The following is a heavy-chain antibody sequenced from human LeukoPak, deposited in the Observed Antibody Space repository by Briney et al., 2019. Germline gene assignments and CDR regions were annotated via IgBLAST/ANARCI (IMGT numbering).Heavy chain of an antibody. Sequence: SQTLSLTCSVSGDSISSDGYYWTWIRQHPGEGLEWIGYMYHSGSTYYNPSLKSRVTISVDTSKNQFSMKLTSVTAADTAVYYCARVSGPGTKSRAVWWFDPWGQGTLVTVSS. CDR2: MYHSGST. CDR3: ARVSGPGTKSRAVWWFDP. J-gene: IGHJ5*02. CDR1: GDSISSDGYY. D-gene: IGHD3-16*01. V-gene: IGHV4-31*03.